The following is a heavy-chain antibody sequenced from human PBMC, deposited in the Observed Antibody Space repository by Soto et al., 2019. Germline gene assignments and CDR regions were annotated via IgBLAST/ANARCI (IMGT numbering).Heavy chain of an antibody. Sequence: ASVKVSWKASGYSFTDYHRRWVRQAPGQGLEFLGRINPKSGGTSTAQKFQGWVTMTRDRSISTVYMELTRLRSDDTAVYFCARGHSTDCSNGVCSFFYNHEMDVWGQGTTVTVSS. D-gene: IGHD2-8*01. CDR2: INPKSGGT. CDR3: ARGHSTDCSNGVCSFFYNHEMDV. CDR1: GYSFTDYH. J-gene: IGHJ6*02. V-gene: IGHV1-2*04.